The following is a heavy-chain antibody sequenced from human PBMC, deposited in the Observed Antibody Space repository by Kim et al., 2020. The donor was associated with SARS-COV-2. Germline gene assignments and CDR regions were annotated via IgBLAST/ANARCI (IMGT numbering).Heavy chain of an antibody. CDR1: GFTFSSYG. D-gene: IGHD3-10*01. J-gene: IGHJ4*02. Sequence: GGSLRLSCAASGFTFSSYGMHWVRQAPGKGLEWVAVISYDGSNKYYADSVKGRFTISRDNSKNTLYLQMNSLRAEDTAVYYCAKDVWFGELQCWGQGTLVTVSS. V-gene: IGHV3-30*18. CDR3: AKDVWFGELQC. CDR2: ISYDGSNK.